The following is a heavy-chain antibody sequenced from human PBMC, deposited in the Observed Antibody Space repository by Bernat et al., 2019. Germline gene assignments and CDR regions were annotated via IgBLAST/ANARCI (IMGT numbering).Heavy chain of an antibody. D-gene: IGHD3-3*01. Sequence: EVQLLESGGGLVQPGGSLRFSCAASGFTFSSYAMSWVRQAPGKGLEWVSAISGSGGSTYYADSVKGRFTISRDNSKNTLYLQMNSLRAEDTAVYYCAKHRPRDFWSGYSNFDYWGQGTLVTVSS. CDR1: GFTFSSYA. CDR2: ISGSGGST. V-gene: IGHV3-23*01. CDR3: AKHRPRDFWSGYSNFDY. J-gene: IGHJ4*02.